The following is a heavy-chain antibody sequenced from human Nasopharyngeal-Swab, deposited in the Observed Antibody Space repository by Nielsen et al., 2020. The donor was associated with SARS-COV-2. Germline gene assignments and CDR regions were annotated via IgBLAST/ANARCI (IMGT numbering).Heavy chain of an antibody. V-gene: IGHV1-8*01. CDR3: ARGFIVATIFHYYYYMDV. J-gene: IGHJ6*03. CDR2: MNPNSGNT. Sequence: VRQAPGQGLEGMGWMNPNSGNTGYAQKFQGRVTMTRNTSISTAYMELSSLRSEDTAVYYCARGFIVATIFHYYYYMDVWGKGTTVTVSS. D-gene: IGHD5-12*01.